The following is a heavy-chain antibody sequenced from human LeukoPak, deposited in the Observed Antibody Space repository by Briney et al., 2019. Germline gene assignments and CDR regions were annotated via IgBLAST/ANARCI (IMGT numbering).Heavy chain of an antibody. CDR1: GFTVSSNY. V-gene: IGHV3-53*01. J-gene: IGHJ6*02. CDR3: ASEGPPNRVAGTYYYYYYGMDV. D-gene: IGHD6-19*01. CDR2: IYSGGST. Sequence: GGSLRLSCAASGFTVSSNYMSWVRQAPGKGLEWVSVIYSGGSTYYADSVKGRFTISRDNSKNTLYLQMNSLRAEDTAVYYCASEGPPNRVAGTYYYYYYGMDVWGQGTTVTVSS.